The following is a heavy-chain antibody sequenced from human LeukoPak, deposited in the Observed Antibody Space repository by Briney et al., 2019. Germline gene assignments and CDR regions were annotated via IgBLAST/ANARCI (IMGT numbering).Heavy chain of an antibody. D-gene: IGHD3-10*01. CDR2: IYSGGST. CDR3: ARSSGDDAFDI. Sequence: GGSLRLSCAASGFTVSSNYMSWVCQAPGKGLEWVSVIYSGGSTYYADSVKGRFTISRDNSKNTLYLQMNSLRAEDTAVYYCARSSGDDAFDIWGQGTMVTVSS. J-gene: IGHJ3*02. V-gene: IGHV3-53*01. CDR1: GFTVSSNY.